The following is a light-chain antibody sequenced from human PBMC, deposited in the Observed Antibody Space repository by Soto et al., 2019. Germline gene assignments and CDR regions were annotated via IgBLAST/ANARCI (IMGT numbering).Light chain of an antibody. Sequence: ENVMTQSPGTLSVSPGERATLSCRASQSVINSCLDWYQQKPGQAPRLLIYGVSTRATGIPARFSGSGSGTEFTLTISSLQSEDFAIDYYQQYSSWPLTSGGGTKVEIK. CDR3: QQYSSWPLT. J-gene: IGKJ4*01. CDR2: GVS. CDR1: QSVINSC. V-gene: IGKV3-15*01.